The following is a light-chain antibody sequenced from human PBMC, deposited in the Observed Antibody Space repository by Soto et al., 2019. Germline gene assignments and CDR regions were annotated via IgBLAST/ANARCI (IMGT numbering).Light chain of an antibody. CDR2: EGS. CDR1: SGDVGSYNL. Sequence: QSALTQPASVSGSPGQSITISCTGTSGDVGSYNLVSWYQHHPGKAPKLMIYEGSKRRSGVSNRFSGSKSGSTASLTISGLQAEDEADYYCCSYARSSTYVFGTGTKLTVL. CDR3: CSYARSSTYV. J-gene: IGLJ1*01. V-gene: IGLV2-23*01.